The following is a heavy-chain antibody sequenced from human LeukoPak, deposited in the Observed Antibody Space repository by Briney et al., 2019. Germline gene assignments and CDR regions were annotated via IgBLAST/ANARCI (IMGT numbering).Heavy chain of an antibody. CDR1: GFTFSSYW. CDR3: ARVDDLDAFDI. CDR2: IKQDGSEK. V-gene: IGHV3-7*01. D-gene: IGHD2-2*03. Sequence: GGSLRLSCAASGFTFSSYWMRWVRQAPGKGLEWVANIKQDGSEKNYVDSVKGRFTIPRDNAKNTLYLHMNSLRAEDTAVYYCARVDDLDAFDIWGQGTMVTVSS. J-gene: IGHJ3*02.